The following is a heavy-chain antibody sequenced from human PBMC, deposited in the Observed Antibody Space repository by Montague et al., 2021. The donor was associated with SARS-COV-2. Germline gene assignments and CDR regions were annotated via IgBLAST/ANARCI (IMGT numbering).Heavy chain of an antibody. D-gene: IGHD1-26*01. CDR3: ARGSPGIGMDV. Sequence: SLRLSCGASGFTLTNYYMSWVRQAPGEGLEWVANIRQDGEERNYVASVRVRFTISRDNARNSLYLQMNSLRGDDTAVYYCARGSPGIGMDVWGQGTTVTVSS. CDR1: GFTLTNYY. CDR2: IRQDGEER. J-gene: IGHJ6*02. V-gene: IGHV3-7*01.